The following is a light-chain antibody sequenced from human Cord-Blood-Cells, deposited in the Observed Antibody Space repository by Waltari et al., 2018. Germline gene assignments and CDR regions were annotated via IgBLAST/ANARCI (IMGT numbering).Light chain of an antibody. J-gene: IGKJ3*01. CDR3: QQSYSTLGIT. Sequence: DIQMTQSPSSLSASVGDRVTIPCRASQSISSYLNWYQQKPGKAPKLLIYAASSLQSGVPSRFSGRGSGTDFTLTISSLQPEDFATYYCQQSYSTLGITFGPGTKVDIK. CDR1: QSISSY. CDR2: AAS. V-gene: IGKV1-39*01.